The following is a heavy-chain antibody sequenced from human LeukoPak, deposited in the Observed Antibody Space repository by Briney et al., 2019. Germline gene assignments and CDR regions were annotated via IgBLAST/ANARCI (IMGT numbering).Heavy chain of an antibody. J-gene: IGHJ4*02. Sequence: ASVKVSCKASGYTFTGYYMHWVRQAPGQGLEWMGWINPNSGGTNYAQKFQGRVTMPRDTSISTAYMELSGLRSDDTAVYYCASSQWLDIPYDYWGQGTLVTVSS. CDR1: GYTFTGYY. D-gene: IGHD6-19*01. V-gene: IGHV1-2*02. CDR3: ASSQWLDIPYDY. CDR2: INPNSGGT.